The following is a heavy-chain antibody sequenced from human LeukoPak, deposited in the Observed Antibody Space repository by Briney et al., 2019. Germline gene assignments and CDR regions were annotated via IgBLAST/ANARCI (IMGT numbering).Heavy chain of an antibody. CDR3: ARGGSSSWYRWFDP. CDR2: INPNSGGT. J-gene: IGHJ5*02. V-gene: IGHV1-2*02. CDR1: GYTFTSYG. D-gene: IGHD6-13*01. Sequence: ASVKVSCKASGYTFTSYGISWVRQAPGQGLEWMGWINPNSGGTNYAQKFQGRVTMTRDTSISTAYMELSRLRSDDTAVYYCARGGSSSWYRWFDPWGQGTLVTVSS.